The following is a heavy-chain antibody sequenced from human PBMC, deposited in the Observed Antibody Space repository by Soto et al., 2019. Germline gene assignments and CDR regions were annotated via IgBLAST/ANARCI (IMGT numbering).Heavy chain of an antibody. J-gene: IGHJ6*02. CDR1: GFTFDDYT. Sequence: GGSLRLSCAASGFTFDDYTMHWVRQAPGKGLEWVSLISWDGGSTYYADSVKGRFTISRDNSKNSLYLQMNSLRTEDTALYYCAKDLYYDSSGYGPLYGMDAWGQGTTVTVSS. CDR2: ISWDGGST. D-gene: IGHD3-22*01. CDR3: AKDLYYDSSGYGPLYGMDA. V-gene: IGHV3-43*01.